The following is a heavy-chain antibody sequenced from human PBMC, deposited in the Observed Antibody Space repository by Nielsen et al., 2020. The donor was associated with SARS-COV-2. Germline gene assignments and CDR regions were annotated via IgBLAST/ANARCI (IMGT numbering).Heavy chain of an antibody. D-gene: IGHD2-2*01. Sequence: GESLKISCVASGFTFSKAWMSWVRQAPGKGLEWVGRIKSKIDGGRTDYAAPVKDRFTISRDDSKNTVYLDMSSLRTEDTAVYYCATARYCSRTSCSAGTDMFDPWGQGTQVIVSS. CDR2: IKSKIDGGRT. J-gene: IGHJ5*02. V-gene: IGHV3-15*01. CDR3: ATARYCSRTSCSAGTDMFDP. CDR1: GFTFSKAW.